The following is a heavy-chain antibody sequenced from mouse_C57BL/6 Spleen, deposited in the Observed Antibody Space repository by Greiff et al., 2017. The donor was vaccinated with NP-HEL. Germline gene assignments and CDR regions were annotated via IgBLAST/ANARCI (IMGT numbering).Heavy chain of an antibody. J-gene: IGHJ3*01. CDR3: ARPYDGYSGAWFAY. V-gene: IGHV8-8*01. CDR1: GFSLSTFGMG. Sequence: QVTLKESGPGILQPSQTLSLTCSFSGFSLSTFGMGVGWIRQPSGKGLEWLAHIWWDDDKYYNPALKSRLTISKDTSKNQVFLKIANVDTADTATYYCARPYDGYSGAWFAYWGQGTLVTVSA. CDR2: IWWDDDK. D-gene: IGHD2-3*01.